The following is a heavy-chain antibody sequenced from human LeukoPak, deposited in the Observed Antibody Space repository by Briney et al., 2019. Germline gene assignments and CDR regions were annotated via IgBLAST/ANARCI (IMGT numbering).Heavy chain of an antibody. Sequence: GGSLRLSCAASGFTFSDYYMSWIRQAPGKGLEWVAYISSSGSTIYYADSVKGRFTISRDNAKNSPYLQMNSLRAEDTAVYYCARSGNAVTHPDAFDIWGQGTMVTVSS. CDR3: ARSGNAVTHPDAFDI. V-gene: IGHV3-11*04. CDR1: GFTFSDYY. CDR2: ISSSGSTI. D-gene: IGHD4-17*01. J-gene: IGHJ3*02.